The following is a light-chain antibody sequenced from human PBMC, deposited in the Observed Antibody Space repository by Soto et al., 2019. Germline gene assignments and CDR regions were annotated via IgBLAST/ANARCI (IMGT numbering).Light chain of an antibody. CDR3: QQYGSSPLLT. J-gene: IGKJ4*02. Sequence: EIVLTQSPGSLSLSPGESATLSCRAIQSVSSSYLAWYQQKPGQATRLLTYGASSRATGIPDRFSGSGSGTDFTLTISRLEPEDFAVYYCQQYGSSPLLTFGPGTKVDIK. CDR2: GAS. V-gene: IGKV3-20*01. CDR1: QSVSSSY.